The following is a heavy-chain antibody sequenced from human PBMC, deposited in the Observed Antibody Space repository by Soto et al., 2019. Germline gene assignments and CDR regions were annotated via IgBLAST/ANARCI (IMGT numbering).Heavy chain of an antibody. Sequence: QVQLVQSGAEVKKPGASVKVSCKVSGSSLTELSMHWVRQAPGKGLEWMANFDSEDGEPIYAQQFQGRLTMSEDTSTDTAYMELSWLRSEDTAVYYWAAGGGRSAWDLWGQWTVVTVSS. D-gene: IGHD3-16*01. CDR2: FDSEDGEP. CDR3: AAGGGRSAWDL. V-gene: IGHV1-24*01. CDR1: GSSLTELS. J-gene: IGHJ3*01.